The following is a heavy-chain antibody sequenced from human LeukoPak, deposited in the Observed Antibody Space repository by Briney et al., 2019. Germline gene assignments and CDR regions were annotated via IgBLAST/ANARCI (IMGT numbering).Heavy chain of an antibody. CDR2: ISGSGGST. CDR3: ATKQAYCGGDYYSNYFDY. V-gene: IGHV3-23*01. Sequence: GGFLRLSCAASGFTFSSYAMSWVRQAPGKGLEWVSAISGSGGSTYYADSVKGRFTISRDNSKNTLYLQMNSLRAEDTAVYYCATKQAYCGGDYYSNYFDYWGQGTLVTVSS. J-gene: IGHJ4*02. CDR1: GFTFSSYA. D-gene: IGHD2-21*02.